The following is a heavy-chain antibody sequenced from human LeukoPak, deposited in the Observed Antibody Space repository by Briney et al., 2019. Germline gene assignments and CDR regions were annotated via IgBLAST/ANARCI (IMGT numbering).Heavy chain of an antibody. V-gene: IGHV6-1*01. D-gene: IGHD2-2*01. CDR1: GDSASSNSVT. Sequence: SRTLSLTCAISGDSASSNSVTWNWIRQSPSRGLEWLGRTYYRSTWYNDYAVSVRGRITVNPDTSKNQFSLHLNSVTPEDTAVYYSARRLTQYDCFDPWGQGILVTVSS. J-gene: IGHJ5*02. CDR2: TYYRSTWYN. CDR3: ARRLTQYDCFDP.